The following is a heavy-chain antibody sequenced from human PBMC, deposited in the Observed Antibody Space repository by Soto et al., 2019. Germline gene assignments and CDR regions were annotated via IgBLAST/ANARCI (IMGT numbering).Heavy chain of an antibody. CDR2: IYSGGST. J-gene: IGHJ6*02. CDR1: GFTVSSNY. V-gene: IGHV3-66*01. Sequence: GGSLRLSCAASGFTVSSNYMSWVRQAPGKGLEWVSVIYSGGSTYYADSVKGRFTISRDNSKNTLYLQMNSLRAEDTAVYYCARDKGEDSSSWYSYYYHGMDVWGQGTTVTVSS. CDR3: ARDKGEDSSSWYSYYYHGMDV. D-gene: IGHD6-13*01.